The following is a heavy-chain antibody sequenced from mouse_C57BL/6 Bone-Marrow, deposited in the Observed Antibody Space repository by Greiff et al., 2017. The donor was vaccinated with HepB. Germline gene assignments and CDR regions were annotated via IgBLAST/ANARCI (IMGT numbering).Heavy chain of an antibody. CDR1: GYSITSGYY. CDR3: ARDSSTGTWFAY. J-gene: IGHJ3*01. CDR2: ISYDGSN. Sequence: EVQLQESGPGLVKPSQSLSLTCSVTGYSITSGYYWNWIRQFPGNKLEWMGYISYDGSNNYNPSLKNRISITRDTSKNQFFLKLNSVTTEDTATYYCARDSSTGTWFAYWGQGTLVTVSA. D-gene: IGHD4-1*02. V-gene: IGHV3-6*01.